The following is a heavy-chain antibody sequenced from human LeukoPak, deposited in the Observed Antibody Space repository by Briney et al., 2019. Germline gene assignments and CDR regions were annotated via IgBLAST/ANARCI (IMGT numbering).Heavy chain of an antibody. J-gene: IGHJ6*03. V-gene: IGHV1-46*01. CDR1: GYTFTMYY. Sequence: GASVKVSCKASGYTFTMYYIHWVRQAPGQGLEWMGMINPSDGATTYAQRFQGRVTMTRDMSTTTVYMDLRSLRSDDTALYFCGSGQRGGVRGRLGGLFASYYTYYYMDVWGRGTTVTVSS. CDR3: GSGQRGGVRGRLGGLFASYYTYYYMDV. D-gene: IGHD3/OR15-3a*01. CDR2: INPSDGAT.